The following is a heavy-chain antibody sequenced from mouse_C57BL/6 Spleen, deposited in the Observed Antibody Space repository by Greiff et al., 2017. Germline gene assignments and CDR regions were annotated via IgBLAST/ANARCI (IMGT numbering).Heavy chain of an antibody. CDR3: ARAPVEAVYYFDY. J-gene: IGHJ2*01. V-gene: IGHV5-4*01. CDR2: ISDGGSYT. CDR1: GFTFSSYA. D-gene: IGHD1-1*01. Sequence: EVHLVESGGGLVKPGGSLKLSCAASGFTFSSYAMSWVRQTPEKRLEWVATISDGGSYTYYPDNVKGRFTISRDNAKNNLYLQMSHLKSEDTAMYYWARAPVEAVYYFDYWGQGTTLTVSS.